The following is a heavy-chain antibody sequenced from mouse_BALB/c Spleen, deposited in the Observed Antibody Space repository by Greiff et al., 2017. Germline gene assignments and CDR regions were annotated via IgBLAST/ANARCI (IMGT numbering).Heavy chain of an antibody. CDR2: ISSGSSTI. CDR1: GFTFSSFG. V-gene: IGHV5-17*02. D-gene: IGHD1-2*01. CDR3: ARSITTATDYFDY. Sequence: EVQLQESGGGLVQPGGSRKLSCAASGFTFSSFGMHWVRQAPEKGLEWVAYISSGSSTIYYADTVKGRFTISRDNPKNTLFLQMTSLRSEDTAMYYCARSITTATDYFDYWGQGTTLTVSS. J-gene: IGHJ2*01.